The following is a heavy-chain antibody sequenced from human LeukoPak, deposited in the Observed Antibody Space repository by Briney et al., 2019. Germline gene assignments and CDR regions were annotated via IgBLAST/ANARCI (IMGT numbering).Heavy chain of an antibody. D-gene: IGHD1-7*01. V-gene: IGHV3-48*01. Sequence: GGSLRLSCAASGFTFSSYSINWVRQAPGKGLEWVSYISSSSSTIYYADSVKGRFTISRDNAKNSLYLQMNSLRAEDTAVYYCARDVGGGTKSYWGQGTLVTVSS. CDR1: GFTFSSYS. CDR2: ISSSSSTI. CDR3: ARDVGGGTKSY. J-gene: IGHJ4*02.